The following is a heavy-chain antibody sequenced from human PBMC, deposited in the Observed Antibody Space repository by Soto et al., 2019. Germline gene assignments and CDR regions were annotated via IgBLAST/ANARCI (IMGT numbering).Heavy chain of an antibody. J-gene: IGHJ5*02. V-gene: IGHV2-5*01. CDR3: AKSGSSGWYGWFDP. CDR1: GFSLRTRGVG. D-gene: IGHD6-19*01. Sequence: GLTLVNPTQTLTLTCIFSGFSLRTRGVGVGWIRQPPGKALEWLGFIYWNDDKRYSPSLKSRLTITKDTSKNQVVLTMTNMDPVDTATYYCAKSGSSGWYGWFDPWGQGTLVTVSS. CDR2: IYWNDDK.